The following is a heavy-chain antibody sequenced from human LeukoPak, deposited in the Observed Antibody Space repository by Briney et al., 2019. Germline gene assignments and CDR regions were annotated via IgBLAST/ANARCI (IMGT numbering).Heavy chain of an antibody. D-gene: IGHD1-26*01. J-gene: IGHJ4*02. CDR3: ARGYSGRYGRDY. CDR2: MNPNSGNT. V-gene: IGHV1-8*01. Sequence: ASVKVSCKASGYTFTSYDINWVRQATGQGLEWMGWMNPNSGNTGYVQKFQGRVTMTRDTSTNTAYMEVSSLRSEDTAVYYCARGYSGRYGRDYWGQGTLVTVSS. CDR1: GYTFTSYD.